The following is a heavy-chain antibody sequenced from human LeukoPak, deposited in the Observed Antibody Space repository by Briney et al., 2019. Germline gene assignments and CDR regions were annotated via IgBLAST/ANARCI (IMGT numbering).Heavy chain of an antibody. D-gene: IGHD6-13*01. Sequence: SETLSLTCTVSGGSISSSSYYWGWIRQPPGKGLEWIGSIYYSGSTYYNPSLKSRVTISVDTSKNQFSLKLSSVTAADTAVYYCARTKSYSSSWSYFDYWGQGTLVTVSS. CDR1: GGSISSSSYY. CDR2: IYYSGST. J-gene: IGHJ4*02. V-gene: IGHV4-39*07. CDR3: ARTKSYSSSWSYFDY.